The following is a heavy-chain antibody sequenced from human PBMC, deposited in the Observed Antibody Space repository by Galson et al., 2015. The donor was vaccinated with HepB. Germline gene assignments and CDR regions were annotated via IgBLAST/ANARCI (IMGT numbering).Heavy chain of an antibody. CDR3: ASQAGPPGYFDY. CDR1: GFTFRSYS. CDR2: ISSSSSYI. V-gene: IGHV3-21*01. Sequence: SLRLSCAASGFTFRSYSMNWVRQAPGKGLEWVSSISSSSSYIYYADSVKGRFTISRDNAKNSLYLQMNSLRAEDTAVYYCASQAGPPGYFDYWGQGTLVTVSS. J-gene: IGHJ4*02. D-gene: IGHD6-19*01.